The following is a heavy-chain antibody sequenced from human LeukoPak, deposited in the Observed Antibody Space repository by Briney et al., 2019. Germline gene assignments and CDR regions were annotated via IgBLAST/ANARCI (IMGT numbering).Heavy chain of an antibody. D-gene: IGHD5-24*01. J-gene: IGHJ4*02. CDR1: GFTFSSYA. CDR2: ISGSGGST. CDR3: AKDRLLEMATIRGPYFDY. V-gene: IGHV3-23*01. Sequence: GGSLRLSCAASGFTFSSYAMSWVRQAPGKGLEWVSAISGSGGSTYYADSVKGRFTISRDNSTNTLYLQMNSLRAEDTAVYYCAKDRLLEMATIRGPYFDYWGQGTLVTVSS.